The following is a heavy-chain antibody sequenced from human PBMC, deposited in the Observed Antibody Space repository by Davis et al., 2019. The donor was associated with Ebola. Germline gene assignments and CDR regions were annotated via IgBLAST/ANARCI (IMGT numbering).Heavy chain of an antibody. CDR3: AREHFDI. CDR2: INHSGST. J-gene: IGHJ3*02. V-gene: IGHV4-34*01. CDR1: GDSFSGYY. Sequence: SETLSPTCVVYGDSFSGYYWSWLRQSPGKGLEWIGEINHSGSTNYNPSLESRVIISVDTSKNQFSLKLTSVTAADTAVYYCAREHFDIWGQGTKVTVSS.